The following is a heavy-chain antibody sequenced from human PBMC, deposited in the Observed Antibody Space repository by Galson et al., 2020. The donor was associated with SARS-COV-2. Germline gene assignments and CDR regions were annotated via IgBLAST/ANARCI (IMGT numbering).Heavy chain of an antibody. CDR3: ACQYYYDSSGYYSEYGMDV. D-gene: IGHD3-22*01. V-gene: IGHV4-59*01. CDR2: IYYSGST. J-gene: IGHJ6*02. CDR1: GGSISSYY. Sequence: SETLSLTCTVSGGSISSYYWSWIRQPPGKGLEWIGYIYYSGSTNYNPSLKSRVTISVDTSKNQFSLKLSSVTAADTAVYYCACQYYYDSSGYYSEYGMDVWGQGTTVTVSS.